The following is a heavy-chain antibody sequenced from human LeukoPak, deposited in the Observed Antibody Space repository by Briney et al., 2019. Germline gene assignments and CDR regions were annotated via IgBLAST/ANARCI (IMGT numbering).Heavy chain of an antibody. D-gene: IGHD2-2*01. CDR2: ISYDGSNK. J-gene: IGHJ6*03. CDR3: ARHCSITSCYSSYMDV. CDR1: GFTFSSYA. Sequence: GGSLRLSCAASGFTFSSYAMHWVRQAPGKGLEWVAVISYDGSNKYYADSVKGRFTISRDNSKNTLYLQMNSLRAEDTAVYYCARHCSITSCYSSYMDVWGKGTTVTVSS. V-gene: IGHV3-30*01.